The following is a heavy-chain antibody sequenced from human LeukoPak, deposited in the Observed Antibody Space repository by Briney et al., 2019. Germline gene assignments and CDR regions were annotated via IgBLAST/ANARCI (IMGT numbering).Heavy chain of an antibody. Sequence: GGSLRLSCAASGFTFSSYAMHWVRQAPGKGLEWVAVISYDGSNKYYADSVKGRFTTSRDNSKNTLYLQMNSLRAEDTAVYYCARDATVVIIEYYFDYWGQGTLVTVSS. V-gene: IGHV3-30*04. J-gene: IGHJ4*02. D-gene: IGHD3-3*01. CDR2: ISYDGSNK. CDR1: GFTFSSYA. CDR3: ARDATVVIIEYYFDY.